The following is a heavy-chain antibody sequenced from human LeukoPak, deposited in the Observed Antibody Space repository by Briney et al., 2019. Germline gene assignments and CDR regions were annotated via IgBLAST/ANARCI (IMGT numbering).Heavy chain of an antibody. CDR3: ATTGRVSGWCYFDY. Sequence: ASVKVSCKASGYTFTSYAMNWVRQARGQGLEWMGWINTNTGNPTYAQGFTGRFVFSLDTSVSTAYLQISSLKAEDTAVYYCATTGRVSGWCYFDYWGQGTLVTVSS. CDR1: GYTFTSYA. V-gene: IGHV7-4-1*02. D-gene: IGHD6-19*01. CDR2: INTNTGNP. J-gene: IGHJ4*02.